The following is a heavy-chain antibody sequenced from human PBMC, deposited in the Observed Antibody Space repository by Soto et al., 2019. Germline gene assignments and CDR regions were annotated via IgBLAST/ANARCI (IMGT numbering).Heavy chain of an antibody. D-gene: IGHD2-2*02. CDR2: IIPMFGTS. V-gene: IGHV1-69*13. Sequence: GASVKVSCKASGGTFSDYAISGVRQAPGRWLEWMGDIIPMFGTSNYAQKFQGRVTITADESTSTAYMELSSLRSEDTAVYYCARGSCSSTSCYKEYYFDLWGQGTLVTVSS. CDR3: ARGSCSSTSCYKEYYFDL. J-gene: IGHJ4*02. CDR1: GGTFSDYA.